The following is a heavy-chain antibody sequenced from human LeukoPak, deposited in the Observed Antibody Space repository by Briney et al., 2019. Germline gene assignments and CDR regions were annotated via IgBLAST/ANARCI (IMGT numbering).Heavy chain of an antibody. V-gene: IGHV4-34*01. CDR1: GGSFSGYY. Sequence: PSETLSLTCAVYGGSFSGYYWSWIRQPPGKGLEWIGEINHSGSTNYNPFLKSRVTISVDTSKNQFSLKLSSVTAADTAVYYCARLPRRMVRGVIKYWYFDLWGQGTLVTVSS. CDR3: ARLPRRMVRGVIKYWYFDL. D-gene: IGHD3-10*01. CDR2: INHSGST. J-gene: IGHJ2*01.